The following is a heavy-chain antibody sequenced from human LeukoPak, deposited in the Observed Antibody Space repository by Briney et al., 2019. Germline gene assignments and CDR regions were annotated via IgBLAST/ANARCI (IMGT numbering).Heavy chain of an antibody. Sequence: PGGSLRLSCAASGFTFDDYAMHWVRQAPGKGLEWVSGISWNSGSIGYADSVKGRFTISRDNAKNSLYLQMNSLRAEDTALYYCAKAVGEPDYGDYVAYFDYWGQGTLVTVS. V-gene: IGHV3-9*01. CDR1: GFTFDDYA. J-gene: IGHJ4*02. D-gene: IGHD4-17*01. CDR2: ISWNSGSI. CDR3: AKAVGEPDYGDYVAYFDY.